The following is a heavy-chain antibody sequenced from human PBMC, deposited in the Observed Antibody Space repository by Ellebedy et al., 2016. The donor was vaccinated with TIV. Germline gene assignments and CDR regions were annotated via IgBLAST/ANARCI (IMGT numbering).Heavy chain of an antibody. V-gene: IGHV3-7*01. J-gene: IGHJ3*02. CDR1: GFSFRSYW. Sequence: GESLKISCATSGFSFRSYWMSWVRQAPGKGLEWVANIRQDGSDMYYVDSVKGRFTISRDNAKDSLYLLMNSLSAEDTGVYYCATDGSYGDYLSPTHAFEMWGQGTMVTVSS. CDR2: IRQDGSDM. D-gene: IGHD4-17*01. CDR3: ATDGSYGDYLSPTHAFEM.